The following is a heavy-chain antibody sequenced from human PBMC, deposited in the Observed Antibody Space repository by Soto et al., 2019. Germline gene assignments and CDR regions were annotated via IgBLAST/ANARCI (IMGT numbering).Heavy chain of an antibody. Sequence: PGESLTLSSPASGFTFSILSVSWVRQAPGEGLEWVANIKQDGSEKYYVDSMTGRFTISRDKAKNSLYLQMNRQRAEDTAVYYCARNLYLSGYYYVMDVGGQGTTVTVS. CDR3: ARNLYLSGYYYVMDV. CDR2: IKQDGSEK. CDR1: GFTFSILS. V-gene: IGHV3-7*03. J-gene: IGHJ6*02. D-gene: IGHD3-3*01.